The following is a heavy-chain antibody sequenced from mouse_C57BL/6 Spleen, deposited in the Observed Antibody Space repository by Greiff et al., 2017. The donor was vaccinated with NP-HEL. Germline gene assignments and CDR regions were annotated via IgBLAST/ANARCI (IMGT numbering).Heavy chain of an antibody. V-gene: IGHV1-82*01. J-gene: IGHJ1*03. CDR2: IYPGDGDT. CDR3: ASGSSYDWYFDV. D-gene: IGHD1-1*01. CDR1: GYAFSSSW. Sequence: QVHVKQSGPELVKPGASVKISCKASGYAFSSSWMNWVKQRPGKGLEWIGRIYPGDGDTNYNGKFKGKATLTADKSSSTAYMQLSSLTSEDSAVYFCASGSSYDWYFDVWGTGTTVTVSS.